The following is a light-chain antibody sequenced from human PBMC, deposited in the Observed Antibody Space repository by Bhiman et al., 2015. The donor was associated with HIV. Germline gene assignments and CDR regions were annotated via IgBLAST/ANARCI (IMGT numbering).Light chain of an antibody. CDR1: KLGDKY. CDR3: QVWDSGIVV. V-gene: IGLV3-1*01. Sequence: SYELTQPPSVSVSPGQTASITCSGDKLGDKYVCWYQQKPGQSPVLVMYQDNKRPSGIPERFSGSNSGNTATLTVSGIQAMDEADYHCQVWDSGIVVFGGGTKLTVL. CDR2: QDN. J-gene: IGLJ2*01.